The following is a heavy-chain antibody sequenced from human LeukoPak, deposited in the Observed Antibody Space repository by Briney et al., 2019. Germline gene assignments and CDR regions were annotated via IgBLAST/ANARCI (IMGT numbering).Heavy chain of an antibody. D-gene: IGHD4/OR15-4a*01. Sequence: PGGSLRLSCAASGFMFNSYWMSWVRQAPGKGLEWVAYIKQDGSEKIYVDSVKGRFTISRDNAKNSLYLQMNSLRAGDTAVYNCATSRMTMDGGVRDFWGQGTRVTVSS. V-gene: IGHV3-7*01. J-gene: IGHJ4*02. CDR2: IKQDGSEK. CDR3: ATSRMTMDGGVRDF. CDR1: GFMFNSYW.